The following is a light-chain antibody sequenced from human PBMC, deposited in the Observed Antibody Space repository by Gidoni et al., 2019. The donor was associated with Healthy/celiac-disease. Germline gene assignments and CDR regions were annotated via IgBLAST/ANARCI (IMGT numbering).Light chain of an antibody. CDR2: AAS. V-gene: IGKV1-17*01. CDR1: QGIRND. J-gene: IGKJ1*01. CDR3: LQNYSNPRT. Sequence: IQMTQSPSSLSACVRDRVTITCRASQGIRNDLDWYQQKPGKAPKRLIYAASSLQSGVPSRFSGSGSGTEFTLTISSLQPEDFATYYCLQNYSNPRTFGQGTKVEIK.